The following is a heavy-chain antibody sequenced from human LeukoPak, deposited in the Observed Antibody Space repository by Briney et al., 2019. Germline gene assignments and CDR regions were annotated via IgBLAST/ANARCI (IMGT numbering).Heavy chain of an antibody. CDR3: AREGGAAAGTAYYYYYMDV. Sequence: SVKVSCKASGGTFSSYAISWVRQAPGQGLEWMGGTIPIFGTANYAQKFQGRVTITTDESTSTAYMELSSLRSEDTAVYYCAREGGAAAGTAYYYYYMDVWGKGTTVTVSS. V-gene: IGHV1-69*05. CDR1: GGTFSSYA. J-gene: IGHJ6*03. D-gene: IGHD6-13*01. CDR2: TIPIFGTA.